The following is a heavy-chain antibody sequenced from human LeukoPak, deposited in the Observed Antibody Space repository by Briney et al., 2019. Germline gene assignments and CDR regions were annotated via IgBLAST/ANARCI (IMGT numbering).Heavy chain of an antibody. D-gene: IGHD2-21*01. CDR2: FYASGTT. CDR3: ARTHCGGGSCDTFDP. V-gene: IGHV4-4*07. J-gene: IGHJ5*02. CDR1: GVSISNYF. Sequence: PSATLSLTCNVFGVSISNYFWSWLRQPAGKGLEWIGRFYASGTTYYNPSLRSRVTLLMDTSKNHFFLKLTSVTAADTAVYYCARTHCGGGSCDTFDPWGQGTLVTVSS.